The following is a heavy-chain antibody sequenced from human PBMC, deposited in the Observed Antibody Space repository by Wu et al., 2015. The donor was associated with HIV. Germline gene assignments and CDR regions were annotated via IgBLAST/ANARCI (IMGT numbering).Heavy chain of an antibody. CDR1: GYTFNGNF. Sequence: QVQLLQSGAEVKKPGASMKVSCKTSGYTFNGNFMHWVRQAPGQGLEWVGWINPKTGGTNYAQKFQGRVTMTRDTSINTAYMELRGLRSDDTAVYYCARDRGSSWPWYYFDYWGQGTLVTVSS. CDR3: ARDRGSSWPWYYFDY. D-gene: IGHD6-13*01. V-gene: IGHV1-2*02. CDR2: INPKTGGT. J-gene: IGHJ4*02.